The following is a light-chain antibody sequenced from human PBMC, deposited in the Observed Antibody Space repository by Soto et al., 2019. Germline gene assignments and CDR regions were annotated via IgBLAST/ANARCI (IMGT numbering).Light chain of an antibody. J-gene: IGKJ2*01. V-gene: IGKV3-20*01. CDR3: QQYGSSPPYT. CDR2: GSS. Sequence: DIVMTQSPDSLAVSPGERATLSCRASQSVSNNYLAWYQQKPGQSPKLLIFGSSDRATGIPDRFSGSGSGTDFTLTISSLEPEDFAVYYCQQYGSSPPYTFGQGTKLEIK. CDR1: QSVSNNY.